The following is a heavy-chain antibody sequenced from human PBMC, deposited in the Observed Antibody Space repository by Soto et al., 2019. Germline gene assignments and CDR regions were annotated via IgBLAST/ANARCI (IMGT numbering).Heavy chain of an antibody. CDR3: ARLGYCSSTSCETYYYYYMDV. D-gene: IGHD2-2*01. CDR1: GFTFSSYG. V-gene: IGHV3-30*03. J-gene: IGHJ6*03. Sequence: GGSLRLSCAGGGFTFSSYGMHWVRQAPGKGLEWVAVISYDGSNKSYSTSLKSRLTISKDTSKSQVVLTMTNMDPVDTATYYCARLGYCSSTSCETYYYYYMDVWGKGTTVTVS. CDR2: ISYDGSNK.